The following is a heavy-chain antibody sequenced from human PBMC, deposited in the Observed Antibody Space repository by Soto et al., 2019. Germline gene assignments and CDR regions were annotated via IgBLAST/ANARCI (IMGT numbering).Heavy chain of an antibody. V-gene: IGHV3-7*01. CDR1: GFTFSSYW. J-gene: IGHJ5*02. CDR3: APRIAAAGYNWFDP. D-gene: IGHD6-13*01. CDR2: IKQDGSEK. Sequence: TGGSLRLSCAASGFTFSSYWMSWVRQAPGKGLEWVANIKQDGSEKYYVDSVKGRFTISRDNAKNSLYLQMNSLRAEDTAVYYCAPRIAAAGYNWFDPWGQGTLVTVSS.